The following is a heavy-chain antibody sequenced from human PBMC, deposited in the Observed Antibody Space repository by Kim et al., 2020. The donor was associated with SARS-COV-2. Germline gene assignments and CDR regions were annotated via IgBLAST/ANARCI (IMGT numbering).Heavy chain of an antibody. CDR2: TYYRSKWST. CDR3: ARSFRNAFDI. CDR1: GDSVSSNSVG. J-gene: IGHJ3*02. V-gene: IGHV6-1*01. Sequence: SQTLSLTCAISGDSVSSNSVGWHWISQSPSRGLEWLGWTYYRSKWSTDYAVSVKSRIIINPDTTKNQFSLQLNAVTPEDTAVYYCARSFRNAFDIWGQGTMVTVSS.